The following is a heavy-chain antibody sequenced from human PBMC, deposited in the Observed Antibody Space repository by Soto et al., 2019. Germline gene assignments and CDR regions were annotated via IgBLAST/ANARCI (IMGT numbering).Heavy chain of an antibody. D-gene: IGHD3-16*01. Sequence: PGGSLRLSCAASGFTFTNYDMHWVRQAPGKGLEWMAFTSYAGGDTYTADSVEGRFTISRDNSKDTLYLQMNSLRPEDTAIYYCASAFFSDSHRHYFDSWAPGTLLTVSS. CDR2: TSYAGGDT. V-gene: IGHV3-30-3*01. J-gene: IGHJ4*02. CDR1: GFTFTNYD. CDR3: ASAFFSDSHRHYFDS.